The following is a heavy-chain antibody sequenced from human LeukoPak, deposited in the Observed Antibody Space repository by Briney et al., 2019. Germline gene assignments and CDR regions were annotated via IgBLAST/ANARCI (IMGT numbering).Heavy chain of an antibody. V-gene: IGHV3-74*01. D-gene: IGHD1-26*01. J-gene: IGHJ6*04. Sequence: PGASLRLSCEASGFTFSSYWMHWVRQAPGQGLEWVSRINSDGSSTSYADSVKGRFTISRDNAKNTLYLQMNSLRAGDTAVYYCARERVYTGSYDVWGKGTTVTISS. CDR1: GFTFSSYW. CDR2: INSDGSST. CDR3: ARERVYTGSYDV.